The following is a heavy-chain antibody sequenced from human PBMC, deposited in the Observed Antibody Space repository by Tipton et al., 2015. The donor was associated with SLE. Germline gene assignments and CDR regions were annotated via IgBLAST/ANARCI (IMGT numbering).Heavy chain of an antibody. V-gene: IGHV4-31*03. D-gene: IGHD1-1*01. Sequence: TLSLTCTVSGASIDRGDYHWSWIRQHPGEGLEWIGNVFFMGKSYYHPSLKSRVTISVDTSRNEFSLRPNSLTAADTAMYYCARTQDKSTDRFDTWGQGTMVIVSS. CDR3: ARTQDKSTDRFDT. CDR1: GASIDRGDYH. J-gene: IGHJ3*02. CDR2: VFFMGKS.